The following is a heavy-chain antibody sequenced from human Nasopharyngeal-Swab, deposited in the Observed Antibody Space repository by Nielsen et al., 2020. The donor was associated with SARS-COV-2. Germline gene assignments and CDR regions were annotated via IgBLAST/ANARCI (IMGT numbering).Heavy chain of an antibody. CDR1: GFTFSSYS. D-gene: IGHD6-13*01. CDR3: ARGCCGSSWPARLQNLRTVPTNWFDP. Sequence: GGSLRLSCAASGFTFSSYSINWVRQAPGKGLEWVSSISSSSSYIYYADSVKDQFTISRDNAKNSLYLQMNSLRAEDTAVYYCARGCCGSSWPARLQNLRTVPTNWFDPWGQGTLVTVSS. V-gene: IGHV3-21*01. CDR2: ISSSSSYI. J-gene: IGHJ5*02.